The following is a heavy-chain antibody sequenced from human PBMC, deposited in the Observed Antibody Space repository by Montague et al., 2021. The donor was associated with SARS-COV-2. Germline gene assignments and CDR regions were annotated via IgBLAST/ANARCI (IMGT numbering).Heavy chain of an antibody. Sequence: SVKVSCKASGYTFTSYGISWMRQAPGQGLEWMGWISAYNGNTNYAQKLQGRVTMTTDTSTSTAYMELRSLRSDDTAVYYCARARYYYYGSSRGAFDIWGQGTMVTVSS. CDR3: ARARYYYYGSSRGAFDI. CDR2: ISAYNGNT. D-gene: IGHD3-10*01. V-gene: IGHV1-18*04. CDR1: GYTFTSYG. J-gene: IGHJ3*02.